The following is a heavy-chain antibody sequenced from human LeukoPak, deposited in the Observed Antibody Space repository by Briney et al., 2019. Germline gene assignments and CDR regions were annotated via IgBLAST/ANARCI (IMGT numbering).Heavy chain of an antibody. J-gene: IGHJ4*02. V-gene: IGHV4-39*01. D-gene: IGHD6-13*01. CDR1: GGSISSSSYY. CDR3: ARLVVSSWYHEVLRGRDY. CDR2: IYYSGST. Sequence: SETLSLTCTVSGGSISSSSYYWGRIRQPPGKGLEWIGSIYYSGSTYYNPSLKSRVTISVDTSENQFSLKLSSVTAADTAVYYCARLVVSSWYHEVLRGRDYWGQGTLVTVSS.